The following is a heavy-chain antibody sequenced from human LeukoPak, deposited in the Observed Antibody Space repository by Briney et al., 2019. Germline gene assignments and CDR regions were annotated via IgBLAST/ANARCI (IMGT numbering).Heavy chain of an antibody. V-gene: IGHV3-53*05. CDR1: GFTLSNNY. Sequence: GGSLRLSCAASGFTLSNNYMNWVRQAPGKGLEGVSLIYSGGSTYYPDSVTGRFTISRDNSKNTLYLQMNSLRPEDTNVYYCAKDRRHYGDSSFDYWGQGTLVTVSS. D-gene: IGHD4-17*01. J-gene: IGHJ4*02. CDR3: AKDRRHYGDSSFDY. CDR2: IYSGGST.